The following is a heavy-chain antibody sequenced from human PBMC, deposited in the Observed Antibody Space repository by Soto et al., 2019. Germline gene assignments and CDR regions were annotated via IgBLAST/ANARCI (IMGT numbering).Heavy chain of an antibody. J-gene: IGHJ4*02. CDR1: GGSISSGGYY. CDR3: ARRRGGGITMVRGDLDY. D-gene: IGHD3-10*01. CDR2: IYYSGST. Sequence: QVQLQESGPGLVKPSQTLSLTCAVSGGSISSGGYYWSWIRQHPGKGLEWIGYIYYSGSTYYNPSLKSRVNISVDTSKNQFSRKLSSVTAADTAVYYCARRRGGGITMVRGDLDYWGQGTLVTVSS. V-gene: IGHV4-31*11.